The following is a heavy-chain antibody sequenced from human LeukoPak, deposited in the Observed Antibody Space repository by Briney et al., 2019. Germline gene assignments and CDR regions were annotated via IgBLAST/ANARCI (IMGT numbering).Heavy chain of an antibody. V-gene: IGHV3-21*04. J-gene: IGHJ4*02. CDR3: AKDSSVPYGITE. D-gene: IGHD4-17*01. CDR1: GFTFSSYS. CDR2: ISSSSSYI. Sequence: GGSLRLSCAASGFTFSSYSMNWVRQAPGKGLEWVSSISSSSSYIYYADSVKGRFTISRDNSKNTLSLQMNSLRVEDTALYYCAKDSSVPYGITEWGRGTLVTVSS.